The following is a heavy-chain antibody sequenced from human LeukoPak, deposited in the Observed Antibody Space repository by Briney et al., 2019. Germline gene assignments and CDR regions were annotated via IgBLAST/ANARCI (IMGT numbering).Heavy chain of an antibody. CDR1: GFTFGSYW. Sequence: AGSLRLSCAASGFTFGSYWMHWVRQAPGKWLVWVSRSNSDGSRISYADSVKGRFTISRDNAKNTLYLQMNSLRVEDTAVYFCARGGAVAGNGMDVGGQGTTVTVSS. CDR3: ARGGAVAGNGMDV. D-gene: IGHD6-13*01. V-gene: IGHV3-74*01. CDR2: SNSDGSRI. J-gene: IGHJ6*02.